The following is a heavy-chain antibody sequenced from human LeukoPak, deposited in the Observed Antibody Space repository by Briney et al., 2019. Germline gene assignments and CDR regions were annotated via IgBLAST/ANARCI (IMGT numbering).Heavy chain of an antibody. CDR3: ARHSSSWYKANANDFDY. CDR1: GGSISSSSYY. J-gene: IGHJ4*02. V-gene: IGHV4-39*01. CDR2: SYSSGST. Sequence: PSETLSLTCSVSGGSISSSSYYWGWIRQPPGKGREWIGSSYSSGSTYYNPSLKSRVTISVDTSKNQLSLKLSSVAAADTAVYYCARHSSSWYKANANDFDYWGQGTLVTVSS. D-gene: IGHD6-13*01.